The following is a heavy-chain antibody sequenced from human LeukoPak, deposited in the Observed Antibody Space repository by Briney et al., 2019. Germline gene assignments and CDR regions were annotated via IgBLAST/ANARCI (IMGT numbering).Heavy chain of an antibody. V-gene: IGHV1-3*01. CDR2: INAGNGNT. Sequence: GASVKVSCKASGYTFTSYGITWVRQAPGQGLEWMGWINAGNGNTKYSQKFQGRVTITRDTSASTAYMELSSLRSEDTAVYYCARSFRKSWAFDIWGQGTMVTVSS. CDR3: ARSFRKSWAFDI. CDR1: GYTFTSYG. J-gene: IGHJ3*02.